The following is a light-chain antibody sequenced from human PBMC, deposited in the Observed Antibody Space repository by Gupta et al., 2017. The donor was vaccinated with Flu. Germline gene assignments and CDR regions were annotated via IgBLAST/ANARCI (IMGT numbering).Light chain of an antibody. CDR3: QQCGTSPLT. CDR1: QSVTNYY. J-gene: IGKJ5*01. CDR2: GAS. V-gene: IGKV3-20*01. Sequence: RTRALSPGERATLSCRASQSVTNYYIAWYQQKPGQAPRLLIYGASSRAPGIPDRFSGSGSGTDFTLTISRVEPEDFAVYYCQQCGTSPLTFGQGTRLEIK.